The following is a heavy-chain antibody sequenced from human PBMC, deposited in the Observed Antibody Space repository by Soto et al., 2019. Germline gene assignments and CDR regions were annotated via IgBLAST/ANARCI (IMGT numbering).Heavy chain of an antibody. D-gene: IGHD3-3*01. CDR3: ARDQDYDFWSGYPSALRGYGMDV. CDR1: GYTFTSYY. V-gene: IGHV1-18*01. CDR2: ISAYNGNT. Sequence: ASVKVSCKASGYTFTSYYISWVRQAPGQGLEWMGWISAYNGNTNYAQKLQGRVTMTTDTSTSTAYMELRSLRSDDTAVYYCARDQDYDFWSGYPSALRGYGMDVWGQGTTVTVSS. J-gene: IGHJ6*02.